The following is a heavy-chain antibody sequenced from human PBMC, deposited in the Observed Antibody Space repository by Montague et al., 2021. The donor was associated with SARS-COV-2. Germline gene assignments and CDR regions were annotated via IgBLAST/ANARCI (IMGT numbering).Heavy chain of an antibody. CDR1: GFTFSSYA. CDR3: ARAAAGYYYYGMDV. D-gene: IGHD6-13*01. J-gene: IGHJ6*02. CDR2: ISGSGGST. V-gene: IGHV3-23*01. Sequence: SLRLSCAASGFTFSSYAMSWVRQAPGKGLEWVSAISGSGGSTYYADSVKGRFTISRDNSKNMLYLQMNSLRAEDTAVYYCARAAAGYYYYGMDVWGQGTTVTVSS.